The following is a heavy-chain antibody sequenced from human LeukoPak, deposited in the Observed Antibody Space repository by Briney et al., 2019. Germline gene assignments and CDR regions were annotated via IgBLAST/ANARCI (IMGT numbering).Heavy chain of an antibody. CDR2: ISPSGDST. Sequence: PGGSLRLSCAVSGFSFTNYDMSWVRQAPGKGLEWVSTISPSGDSTSYADSVKGRFTISRDNSKNTLYLQMNSLRAEDTAVYYCARDPGRLEWFGFFDYWGQGTLVTVSS. D-gene: IGHD3-10*01. V-gene: IGHV3-23*01. J-gene: IGHJ4*02. CDR3: ARDPGRLEWFGFFDY. CDR1: GFSFTNYD.